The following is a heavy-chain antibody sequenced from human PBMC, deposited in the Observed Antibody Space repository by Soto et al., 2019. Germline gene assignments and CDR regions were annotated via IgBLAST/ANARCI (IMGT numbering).Heavy chain of an antibody. J-gene: IGHJ4*02. V-gene: IGHV3-23*01. CDR1: GYTFSSYA. Sequence: SCKASGYTFSSYAMSWVRQAPGKGLEWVSAISGSDGSTYYADSVKGRFTISRDNSRNTLYLQMNSLRAEDTAVYYCAKDGVAHIPLYTSGSSYDHWGQGTLVTVSS. CDR3: AKDGVAHIPLYTSGSSYDH. D-gene: IGHD3-22*01. CDR2: ISGSDGST.